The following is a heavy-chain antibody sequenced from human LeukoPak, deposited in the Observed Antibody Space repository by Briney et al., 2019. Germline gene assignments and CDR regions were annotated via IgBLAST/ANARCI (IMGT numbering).Heavy chain of an antibody. J-gene: IGHJ4*02. CDR2: ISPNSGGT. CDR1: GYTFSDYY. CDR3: ARQLETTSWFDY. V-gene: IGHV1-2*06. D-gene: IGHD2-2*01. Sequence: GASVKVSCKASGYTFSDYYLHWVRLAPGQGREWMGRISPNSGGTDYAQKFQGKVTMTRDASISTVYMDLNRLRADDTAIYYCARQLETTSWFDYWGQGTLVIVSS.